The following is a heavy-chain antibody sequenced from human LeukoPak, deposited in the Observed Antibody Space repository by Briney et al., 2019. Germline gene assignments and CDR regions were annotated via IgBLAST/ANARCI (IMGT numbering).Heavy chain of an antibody. D-gene: IGHD1-26*01. CDR1: GFTFSSYA. CDR3: AKVSVGATHFDY. J-gene: IGHJ4*02. CDR2: ISGSGGST. Sequence: GGSLRLSCAVSGFTFSSYAMSWVRQAPGKGLEWVSAISGSGGSTYYADSVKGRFTISRDNSKNTLYLQMNSLRAEDTAVYYCAKVSVGATHFDYWGQGTLVTVSS. V-gene: IGHV3-23*01.